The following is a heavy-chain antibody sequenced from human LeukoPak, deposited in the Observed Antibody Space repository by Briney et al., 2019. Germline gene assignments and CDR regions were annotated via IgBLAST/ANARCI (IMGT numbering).Heavy chain of an antibody. CDR3: ARVYYGGNRLKAMGY. CDR2: MNPNSGNT. J-gene: IGHJ4*02. D-gene: IGHD4-23*01. Sequence: ASVKVSCKASGYTCTSYDINWVRQATGQGLEWMGWMNPNSGNTGYAQKFQGRVTMTRNASISTAYMELSSLRSEDTAVYYCARVYYGGNRLKAMGYWGQGTLVTVSS. CDR1: GYTCTSYD. V-gene: IGHV1-8*01.